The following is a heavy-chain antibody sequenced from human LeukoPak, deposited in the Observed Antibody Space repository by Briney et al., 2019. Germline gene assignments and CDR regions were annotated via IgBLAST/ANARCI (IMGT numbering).Heavy chain of an antibody. Sequence: ASVKVSCKGSGYIFPNYGISWARQAPGQGLEWMGWISDHNGTPNYAQKFEGRGTMTTDTSTSTAYMELTSLTSDDTAVYYCARDSVLGAPYTDHWGQGTLVTVSS. CDR2: ISDHNGTP. J-gene: IGHJ5*02. V-gene: IGHV1-18*01. CDR3: ARDSVLGAPYTDH. D-gene: IGHD3-3*02. CDR1: GYIFPNYG.